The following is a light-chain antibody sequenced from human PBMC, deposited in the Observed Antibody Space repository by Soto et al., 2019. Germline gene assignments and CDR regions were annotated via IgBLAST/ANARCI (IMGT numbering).Light chain of an antibody. V-gene: IGKV3-11*01. CDR3: QQRSNWPPFT. CDR2: DAS. CDR1: QSVSNY. J-gene: IGKJ5*01. Sequence: EIVLTQSPATLSLSPGERATLSCRASQSVSNYLAWYQQKPGQAPRLLIYDASKRATDIPARFSGSGSGTDFTLTISSLEPEDFAVYYWQQRSNWPPFTFCQGTRLEIK.